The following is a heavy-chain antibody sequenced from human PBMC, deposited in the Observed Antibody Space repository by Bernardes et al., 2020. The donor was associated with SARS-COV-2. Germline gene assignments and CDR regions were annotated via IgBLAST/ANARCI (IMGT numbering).Heavy chain of an antibody. CDR2: IYSSGNT. V-gene: IGHV4-39*01. CDR1: GGSISSSSYY. Sequence: SETLSLTCTVSGGSISSSSYYWGWIRQPPGKGLEWIGSIYSSGNTYYSPSLQSRVTESVDTSKNQFSLRLSSVTAADTAVYYCARVQPLDIFDVWGQGTMVTVSS. J-gene: IGHJ3*01. D-gene: IGHD3-9*01. CDR3: ARVQPLDIFDV.